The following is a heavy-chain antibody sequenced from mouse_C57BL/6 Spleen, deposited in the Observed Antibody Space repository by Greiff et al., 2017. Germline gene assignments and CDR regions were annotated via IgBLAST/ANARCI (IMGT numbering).Heavy chain of an antibody. J-gene: IGHJ1*03. CDR2: IYPGSGST. CDR1: GYTFPSYW. CDR3: ARVRCYGHNGYFDV. D-gene: IGHD1-1*01. Sequence: VQLQQPGAELVKPGASVKMSCKASGYTFPSYWITWVKQRPGQGLEWIGDIYPGSGSTNYNEKFKSKATLTVDTSSSTAYMQLSSLTSEDSAVYYCARVRCYGHNGYFDVWGTGTTVTVSA. V-gene: IGHV1-55*01.